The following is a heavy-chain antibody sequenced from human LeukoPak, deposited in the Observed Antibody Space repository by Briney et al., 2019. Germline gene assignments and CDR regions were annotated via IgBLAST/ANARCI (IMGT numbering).Heavy chain of an antibody. Sequence: SQTLSLTCTVSGGSISSGGYYWSWIRQPPGKGLEWIRYIYHSGSTYYNPSLKSRVTISVDRSKNQFSLKLSSVTAADTAVYYCARVYYYDSSGYYEPEYDAFDIWGQGTMVTVSS. CDR3: ARVYYYDSSGYYEPEYDAFDI. CDR2: IYHSGST. V-gene: IGHV4-30-2*02. CDR1: GGSISSGGYY. J-gene: IGHJ3*02. D-gene: IGHD3-22*01.